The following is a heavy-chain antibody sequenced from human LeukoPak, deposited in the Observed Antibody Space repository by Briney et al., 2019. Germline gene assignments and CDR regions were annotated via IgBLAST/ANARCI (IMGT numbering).Heavy chain of an antibody. CDR2: ISAYNGNT. Sequence: ASVKVSCKASGYTFTSYGISWVRQAPGQGLEWMGWISAYNGNTNYAQKLQGRVTMTTDTSTSTVYMDLSSLRSEDTAVYYCARTRDGYNFRAFDIWGQGTMVTVSA. V-gene: IGHV1-18*01. CDR3: ARTRDGYNFRAFDI. D-gene: IGHD5-24*01. CDR1: GYTFTSYG. J-gene: IGHJ3*02.